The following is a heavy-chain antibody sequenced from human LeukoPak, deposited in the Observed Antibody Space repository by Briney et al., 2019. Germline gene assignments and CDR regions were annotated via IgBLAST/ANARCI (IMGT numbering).Heavy chain of an antibody. D-gene: IGHD3-22*01. J-gene: IGHJ3*02. Sequence: GGSLRLSCAASGFTFSSYSMNRVRQAPGKGLEWVSSISSSSSYIYYADCVKGRFTISRDNSKNSLYLQMNSLRTEDTALYYCAKARGLIGGAFDIWGQGTMVTVSS. CDR1: GFTFSSYS. CDR3: AKARGLIGGAFDI. CDR2: ISSSSSYI. V-gene: IGHV3-21*04.